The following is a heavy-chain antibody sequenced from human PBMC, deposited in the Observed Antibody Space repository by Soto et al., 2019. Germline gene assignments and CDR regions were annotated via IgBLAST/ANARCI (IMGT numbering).Heavy chain of an antibody. V-gene: IGHV3-23*01. CDR2: ISGSGGST. CDR1: GFTFSSYA. J-gene: IGHJ3*02. D-gene: IGHD3-22*01. Sequence: GGSLRLSCAASGFTFSSYAMSWVRQAPGKGLEWVSAISGSGGSTYYADSVKGRFTISRDNSKNTLYLQMNSLSAEDTAVYYCAKPYYYDSSGYDAFDIWGQGTMVTVSS. CDR3: AKPYYYDSSGYDAFDI.